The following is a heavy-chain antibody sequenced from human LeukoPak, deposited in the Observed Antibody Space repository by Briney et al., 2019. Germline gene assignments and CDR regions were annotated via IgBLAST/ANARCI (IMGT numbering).Heavy chain of an antibody. V-gene: IGHV4-39*01. CDR3: ARPGYYGDYAFDY. D-gene: IGHD4-17*01. CDR2: ISYSGNT. CDR1: GDSISSSSYF. J-gene: IGHJ4*02. Sequence: PSETLSLTCTVSGDSISSSSYFWGWIRQPPGKGLEWIGSISYSGNTYYNPSLKSRVTISVDTSQNQFSLNLNSVTAADTAVYYCARPGYYGDYAFDYWGQGTLVTVSS.